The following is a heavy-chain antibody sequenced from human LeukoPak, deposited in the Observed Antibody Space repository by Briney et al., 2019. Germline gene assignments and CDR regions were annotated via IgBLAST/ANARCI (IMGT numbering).Heavy chain of an antibody. CDR2: IYYSGST. Sequence: SETLSLTCTVSGGSISSHYWSWIRQPPGKGLEWIGYIYYSGSTNYNPSLKSRVTISVDTSKNQFSLKLSSVTAADTAVYYCARFMTTKDGDWFDPWGQGTLVTVSS. CDR1: GGSISSHY. CDR3: ARFMTTKDGDWFDP. J-gene: IGHJ5*02. V-gene: IGHV4-59*11. D-gene: IGHD4-11*01.